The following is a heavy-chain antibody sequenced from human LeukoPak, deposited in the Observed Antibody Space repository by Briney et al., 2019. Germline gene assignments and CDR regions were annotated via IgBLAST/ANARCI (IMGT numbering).Heavy chain of an antibody. V-gene: IGHV3-23*01. CDR3: AKSDYYDSSGHPSSFEY. J-gene: IGHJ4*02. CDR1: GFPFSSYA. Sequence: PGGSLRLSCAASGFPFSSYAMSWVRQAPGRALEWVSAVSGSGGTTYYTDSVKGRFTISRDNSKNTLYLQMNSLRAKDTAVYYCAKSDYYDSSGHPSSFEYWGQGTLVTVSS. D-gene: IGHD3-22*01. CDR2: VSGSGGTT.